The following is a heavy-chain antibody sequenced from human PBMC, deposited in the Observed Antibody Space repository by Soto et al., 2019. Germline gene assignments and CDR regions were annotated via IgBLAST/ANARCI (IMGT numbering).Heavy chain of an antibody. D-gene: IGHD3-3*01. V-gene: IGHV4-59*01. CDR3: ARSYDFWSGYPDY. J-gene: IGHJ4*02. CDR2: IYYSGST. Sequence: SETLSLTCTVSGGSISSYYWSWIRQPPGKGLEWIGYIYYSGSTNYNPSLRSRVTISVDTSKNQFSLKLSSVTAADTAVYYCARSYDFWSGYPDYWGQGTLVTVSS. CDR1: GGSISSYY.